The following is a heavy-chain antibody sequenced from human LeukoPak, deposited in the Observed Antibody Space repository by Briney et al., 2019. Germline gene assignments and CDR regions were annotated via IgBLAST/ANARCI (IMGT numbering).Heavy chain of an antibody. CDR1: GGSISSSSYY. D-gene: IGHD6-19*01. CDR2: IYYSGST. CDR3: ARAPLTYSSGSYYYYYMDV. Sequence: PSETLSLTCTVSGGSISSSSYYWGWIRQPPGKGLEWIGSIYYSGSTYYNPSLKSRVTISVDTSKNQFSLKLSSVTAADTAVYYCARAPLTYSSGSYYYYYMDVWGKGTTVTVSS. V-gene: IGHV4-39*07. J-gene: IGHJ6*03.